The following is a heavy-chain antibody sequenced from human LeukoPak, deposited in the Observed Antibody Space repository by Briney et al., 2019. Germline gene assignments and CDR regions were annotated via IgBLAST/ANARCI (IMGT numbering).Heavy chain of an antibody. CDR1: GFTFSSYG. CDR3: AKEDSIMDYFDY. CDR2: ISYDGSNK. D-gene: IGHD2-8*01. Sequence: TGGSLRLSCAASGFTFSSYGMHWVRQAPGKGLEWVAAISYDGSNKYYADSVKGRFTISRDNSKNTLYLQMNSLRAEDTAVYYCAKEDSIMDYFDYWGQGTLVTVSS. J-gene: IGHJ4*02. V-gene: IGHV3-30*18.